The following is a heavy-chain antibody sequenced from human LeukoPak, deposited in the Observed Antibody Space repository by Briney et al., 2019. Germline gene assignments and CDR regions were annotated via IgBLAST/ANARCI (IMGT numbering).Heavy chain of an antibody. V-gene: IGHV1-18*01. CDR1: GYTFTSYG. Sequence: ASVKVSCKASGYTFTSYGISWVRQAPGQGLEWMGWISAYNGNTNYAQKFQGRVTMTRDTSTNTVYMELSSLRSEDTAVYYCARGPSITMVRGGQWYYYMDVWGKGTTVTISS. CDR2: ISAYNGNT. J-gene: IGHJ6*03. CDR3: ARGPSITMVRGGQWYYYMDV. D-gene: IGHD3-10*01.